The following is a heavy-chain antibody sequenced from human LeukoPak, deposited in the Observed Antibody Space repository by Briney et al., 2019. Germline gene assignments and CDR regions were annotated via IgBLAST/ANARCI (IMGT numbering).Heavy chain of an antibody. CDR3: ARGWLRSGFDL. Sequence: SQTLSLTCAISGDSVSSAWNWIRQSPSRGLEWLGRTYYSSKWYTDYAVSVKGRVSINPDTSKNQLSLQLSSVTPEATAVYYCARGWLRSGFDLWGQGTLVTVSS. CDR2: TYYSSKWYT. V-gene: IGHV6-1*01. D-gene: IGHD5-12*01. CDR1: GDSVSSA. J-gene: IGHJ4*02.